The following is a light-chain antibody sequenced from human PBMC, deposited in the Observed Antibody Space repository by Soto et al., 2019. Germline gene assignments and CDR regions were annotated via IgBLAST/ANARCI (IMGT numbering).Light chain of an antibody. CDR2: EVS. V-gene: IGLV2-14*01. CDR3: SSYTTRTTLYV. J-gene: IGLJ1*01. CDR1: SSDVGGYNY. Sequence: QSVLTQPASVSGSPGQSITISCTGTSSDVGGYNYVSWYQHHPGKAPKLMIYEVSNRPSGVSYRFSGSKSGNTASLTISGLQAEDEADYYCSSYTTRTTLYVFGTGTKVTVL.